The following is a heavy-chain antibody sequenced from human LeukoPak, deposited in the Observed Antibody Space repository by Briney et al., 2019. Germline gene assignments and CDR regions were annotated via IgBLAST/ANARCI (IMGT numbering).Heavy chain of an antibody. J-gene: IGHJ4*02. D-gene: IGHD2-8*02. Sequence: GGSLRLSCAASGFTFSTFAMIWVRQPPGKGLEWVSSIFPSDGEIHYADSVRGRFTISRDNSKSTLSLQMNSLRAEDTAIYYCATYRQVLLPFESWGQGTLVTVSS. CDR2: IFPSDGEI. CDR3: ATYRQVLLPFES. CDR1: GFTFSTFA. V-gene: IGHV3-23*01.